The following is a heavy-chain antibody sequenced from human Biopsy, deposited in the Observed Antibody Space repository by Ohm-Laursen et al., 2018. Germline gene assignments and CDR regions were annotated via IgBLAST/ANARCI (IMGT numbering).Heavy chain of an antibody. V-gene: IGHV4-39*01. J-gene: IGHJ4*02. D-gene: IGHD3-22*01. Sequence: TLSLTCTVFGGSISNNNYYWGWIRQPPGKGLEWIGSIFYRGSTHYKPSLKSRVNISVDTSKNQFSLKLNSVTAADTVVYYCARDYDTSGYYYVSWGQGTLVTVSS. CDR3: ARDYDTSGYYYVS. CDR2: IFYRGST. CDR1: GGSISNNNYY.